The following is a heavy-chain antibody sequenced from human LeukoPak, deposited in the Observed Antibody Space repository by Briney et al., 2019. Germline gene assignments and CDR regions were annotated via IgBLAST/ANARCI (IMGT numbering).Heavy chain of an antibody. Sequence: GGSLRLSCAASGFTFSSYGMNWVRQAPGKGLEWVSYISSGSSNINYAGSVKGRFTISRDNVKNTLYLQMNSLRAEDTAVYYCAKAYSSGWYMPDYWGQGTLVTVSS. D-gene: IGHD6-19*01. CDR2: ISSGSSNI. V-gene: IGHV3-48*01. J-gene: IGHJ4*02. CDR1: GFTFSSYG. CDR3: AKAYSSGWYMPDY.